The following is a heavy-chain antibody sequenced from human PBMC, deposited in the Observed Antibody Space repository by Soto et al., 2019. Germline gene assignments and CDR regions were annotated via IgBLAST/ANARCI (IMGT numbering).Heavy chain of an antibody. CDR1: GGSFSGYY. D-gene: IGHD3-9*01. J-gene: IGHJ4*02. V-gene: IGHV4-34*01. CDR3: ARDGIWRILTGYYLPGYFDY. Sequence: PSETLSLTCAGYGGSFSGYYWSWIRQPPGKGLEWIGEINHSGSTNYNPSLKSRVTISVDTSKNQFSLKLSSVTAADTAVYYCARDGIWRILTGYYLPGYFDYWGQGTLVTVSS. CDR2: INHSGST.